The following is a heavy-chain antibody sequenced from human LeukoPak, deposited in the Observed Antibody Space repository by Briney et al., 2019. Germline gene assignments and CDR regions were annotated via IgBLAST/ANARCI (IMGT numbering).Heavy chain of an antibody. J-gene: IGHJ4*02. CDR2: IYYSGST. V-gene: IGHV4-39*01. Sequence: SETLSLTCIVSGGSISSSNYYWGWIRQPPGKGLEWIGSIYYSGSTYYNPSLKSRVTISVDTSKNQFSLKLSSVTAADTAVYYCARQRKGTVGATSLDYWGQGTLVTVSS. CDR1: GGSISSSNYY. CDR3: ARQRKGTVGATSLDY. D-gene: IGHD1-26*01.